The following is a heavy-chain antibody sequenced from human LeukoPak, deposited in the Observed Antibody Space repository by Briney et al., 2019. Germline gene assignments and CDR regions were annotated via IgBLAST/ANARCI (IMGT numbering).Heavy chain of an antibody. V-gene: IGHV1-2*02. CDR2: INPNSGGT. CDR3: ARAGGRSWFDP. CDR1: GYSFNDKY. Sequence: GASVKVSCKACGYSFNDKYLHWVRQAPGQGLEWMGSINPNSGGTNYAQKFQGRVTMTTDTSMSTAYMELSRLTSDDTAVYYCARAGGRSWFDPWGQGTLVTVSS. J-gene: IGHJ5*02.